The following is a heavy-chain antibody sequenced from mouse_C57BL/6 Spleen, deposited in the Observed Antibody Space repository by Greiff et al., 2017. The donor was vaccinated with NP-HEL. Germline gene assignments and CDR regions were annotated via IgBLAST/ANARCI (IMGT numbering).Heavy chain of an antibody. CDR2: IYPSDSET. Sequence: VQLQQPGAELVRPGSSVKLSCKASGYTFTSYWMDWVKQRPGQGLEWIGNIYPSDSETHYNQKFKDKATLTVDKSSSTAYMQLSSLTSEDSAVYYCAREGVTTGFAYWGQGTLVTVSA. J-gene: IGHJ3*01. V-gene: IGHV1-61*01. CDR1: GYTFTSYW. CDR3: AREGVTTGFAY. D-gene: IGHD2-12*01.